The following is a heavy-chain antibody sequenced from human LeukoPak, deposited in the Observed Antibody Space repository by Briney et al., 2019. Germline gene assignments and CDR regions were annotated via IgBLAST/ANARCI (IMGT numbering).Heavy chain of an antibody. Sequence: PGGSLRLSCAASGFTFSSYSMNWVRQAPGKGLEWVSYISSSSSTIYYADSVKGRFTISRDNAKNSLYLQMNSLRDEDTAVYYCARDLDSSGLWDVSEWGQGTLVTVSS. CDR1: GFTFSSYS. CDR2: ISSSSSTI. J-gene: IGHJ4*02. D-gene: IGHD6-19*01. V-gene: IGHV3-48*02. CDR3: ARDLDSSGLWDVSE.